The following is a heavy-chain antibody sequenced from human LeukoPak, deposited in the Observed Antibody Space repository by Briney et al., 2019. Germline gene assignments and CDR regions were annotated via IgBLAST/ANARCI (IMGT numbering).Heavy chain of an antibody. J-gene: IGHJ4*02. V-gene: IGHV3-21*01. CDR3: ARESAEGHSDGYIGYY. CDR2: ITTSSTYI. Sequence: KSGGSLRLSCAASGFAFSSYEMNWVRQAPGKGLEWVSSITTSSTYICYADSVKGRFTISRDNAKNSLYLQMNSLRAEDTAVYYCARESAEGHSDGYIGYYWGQGTLVTVSS. CDR1: GFAFSSYE. D-gene: IGHD5-18*01.